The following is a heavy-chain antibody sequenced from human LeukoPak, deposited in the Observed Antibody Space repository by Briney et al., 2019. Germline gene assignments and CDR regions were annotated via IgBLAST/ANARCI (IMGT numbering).Heavy chain of an antibody. J-gene: IGHJ4*02. CDR3: AREGGGGGWLQLFYFDY. CDR1: GYTFTSYY. V-gene: IGHV1-46*01. Sequence: ASVKVSCKASGYTFTSYYMHWVRQAPGQGLEWMGIINPSGGSTGYAQKLQGRVTMTRDTSTSTVYMELSSLRSEDTAVYYCAREGGGGGWLQLFYFDYWGQGTLVTVSS. D-gene: IGHD5-24*01. CDR2: INPSGGST.